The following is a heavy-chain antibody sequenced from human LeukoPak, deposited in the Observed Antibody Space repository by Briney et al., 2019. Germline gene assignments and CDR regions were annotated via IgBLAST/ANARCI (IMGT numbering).Heavy chain of an antibody. CDR1: GFTFSSYG. CDR3: AGEYYYGSGSIDY. D-gene: IGHD3-10*01. V-gene: IGHV3-33*01. J-gene: IGHJ4*02. Sequence: GRSLRLSCAASGFTFSSYGMHWVRQAPGKGLEWVAVIWYDGSNKYYADSVKGRFTISRDNSKNTLYLQMNSLRAEDTAVYYCAGEYYYGSGSIDYWGQGTLVTVSS. CDR2: IWYDGSNK.